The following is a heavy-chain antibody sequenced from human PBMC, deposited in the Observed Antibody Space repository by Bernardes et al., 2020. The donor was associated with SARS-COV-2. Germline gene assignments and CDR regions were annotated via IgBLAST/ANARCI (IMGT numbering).Heavy chain of an antibody. D-gene: IGHD6-6*01. V-gene: IGHV1-2*02. CDR2: INPNSGGT. J-gene: IGHJ6*02. Sequence: ASVKVSCKASGYTFTGYYMHWVRQAPGQGLEWMGWINPNSGGTNYAQKFQGRVTMTRDTSISTAYMELSRLRSDDTAVYYCASLAARPGYYYYYGMDVWGQGTTVTVSS. CDR3: ASLAARPGYYYYYGMDV. CDR1: GYTFTGYY.